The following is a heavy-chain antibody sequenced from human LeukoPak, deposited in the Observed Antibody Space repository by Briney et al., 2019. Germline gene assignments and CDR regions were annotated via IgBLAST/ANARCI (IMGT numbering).Heavy chain of an antibody. J-gene: IGHJ3*02. D-gene: IGHD3-22*01. CDR1: GLTVRGDY. V-gene: IGHV3-53*01. CDR3: ARAGYFDSSGFYAPDAFDI. CDR2: VYGGGTT. Sequence: GGSLRLSCVASGLTVRGDYMTWVRQAPGKGLEWVSFVYGGGTTYYEDSVKGRFTISRDSSKNTLFLQMNSLRVGDTAVYYCARAGYFDSSGFYAPDAFDIWGQGTVVTVSS.